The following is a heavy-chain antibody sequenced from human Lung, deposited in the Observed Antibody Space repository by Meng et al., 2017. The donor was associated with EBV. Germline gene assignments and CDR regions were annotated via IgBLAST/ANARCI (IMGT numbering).Heavy chain of an antibody. CDR2: ISYSGST. Sequence: QVQLPESGPGLVKPPQTLSLTCTVSGGSNSSGDYYWSWIRQPPGKGLEWIGYISYSGSTYYNPSLKSRVTISVDTSKNQFSLKLSSVTAADTAVYYCARTHFYDSSNYGFDYWGQGTLVTVSS. D-gene: IGHD3-22*01. CDR1: GGSNSSGDYY. J-gene: IGHJ4*02. V-gene: IGHV4-30-4*01. CDR3: ARTHFYDSSNYGFDY.